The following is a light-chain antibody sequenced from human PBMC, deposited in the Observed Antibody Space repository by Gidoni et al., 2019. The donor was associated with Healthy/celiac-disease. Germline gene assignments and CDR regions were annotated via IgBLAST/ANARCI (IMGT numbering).Light chain of an antibody. CDR2: AAS. CDR1: QSISSY. J-gene: IGKJ1*01. CDR3: QQSDSIPWT. V-gene: IGKV1-39*01. Sequence: IQITQSPSSLSASVGDRVTITCRASQSISSYLNWYQQKPGKAPKLLIYAASSLQSGVPSRFSGSGSGTDFTLTISSLQPEDFATYYCQQSDSIPWTFGQGTKVEIK.